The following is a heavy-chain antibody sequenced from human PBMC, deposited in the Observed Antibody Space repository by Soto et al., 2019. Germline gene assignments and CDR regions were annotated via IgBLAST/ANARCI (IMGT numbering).Heavy chain of an antibody. J-gene: IGHJ4*02. CDR2: FDPEDGET. D-gene: IGHD1-1*01. CDR3: AGWNWNAAPDPTLGY. CDR1: GYTLTELS. V-gene: IGHV1-24*01. Sequence: ASVKVSGKVSGYTLTELSMHWVRQAPGKGLEWMGGFDPEDGETIYAQKFQGRVTMTEDTSTDTAYMELSSLRSEDTAVYYCAGWNWNAAPDPTLGYWGQGTLVTVSS.